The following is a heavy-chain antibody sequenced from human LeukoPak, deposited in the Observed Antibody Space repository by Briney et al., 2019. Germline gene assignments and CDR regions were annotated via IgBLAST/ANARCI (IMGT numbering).Heavy chain of an antibody. CDR2: IIPIFGTA. Sequence: SVKVSCKASGGTFSSYAISWVRQAPGQGLEWMGGIIPIFGTANYAQKLQGRVTMTTDTSTSTAYMELRSLRSDDTAVYYCARGGPRIMITFVMNYWGQGTLVTVSS. V-gene: IGHV1-69*05. J-gene: IGHJ4*02. D-gene: IGHD3-16*01. CDR3: ARGGPRIMITFVMNY. CDR1: GGTFSSYA.